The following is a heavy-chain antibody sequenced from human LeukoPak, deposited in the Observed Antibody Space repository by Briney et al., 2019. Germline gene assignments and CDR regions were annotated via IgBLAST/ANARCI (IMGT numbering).Heavy chain of an antibody. V-gene: IGHV3-53*01. CDR1: GFTISRNY. CDR3: ARVVDYDFWSGYDY. D-gene: IGHD3-3*01. CDR2: IYSDGST. Sequence: GGSLRLSCAASGFTISRNYMSWVRQAPGKGLEWVSVIYSDGSTYHADSVKGRFTISRDNAKNSPYLQLNSLRAEDTAVYYCARVVDYDFWSGYDYWGQGTLVTVSS. J-gene: IGHJ4*02.